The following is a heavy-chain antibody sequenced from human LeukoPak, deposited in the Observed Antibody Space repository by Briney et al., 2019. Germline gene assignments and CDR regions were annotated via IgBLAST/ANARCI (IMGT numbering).Heavy chain of an antibody. CDR3: ARVSATVPTH. D-gene: IGHD4-17*01. J-gene: IGHJ4*02. V-gene: IGHV1-2*02. CDR2: INPKRGDT. CDR1: GYTFTDYY. Sequence: ASVKVSCKASGYTFTDYYVHWVRQAPGQGLEWMGWINPKRGDTVYSQNFQARVTMTRDTSINTAYMELSRLKSDDTAIYYCARVSATVPTHWGQGTLPTVSS.